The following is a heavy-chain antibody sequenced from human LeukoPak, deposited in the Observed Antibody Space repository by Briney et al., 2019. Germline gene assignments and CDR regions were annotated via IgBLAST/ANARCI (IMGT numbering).Heavy chain of an antibody. CDR2: IYYSGST. CDR1: GGSISSYY. J-gene: IGHJ4*02. D-gene: IGHD6-19*01. Sequence: PSETLSLTCTVSGGSISSYYWSWIRQPPGKGLEWIGYIYYSGSTNYNPSLKSRVTISVDTSKNQFSLKLSSVTAADTAVYYCAREGYSSGWTFDYWGQGTLVTVSS. V-gene: IGHV4-59*12. CDR3: AREGYSSGWTFDY.